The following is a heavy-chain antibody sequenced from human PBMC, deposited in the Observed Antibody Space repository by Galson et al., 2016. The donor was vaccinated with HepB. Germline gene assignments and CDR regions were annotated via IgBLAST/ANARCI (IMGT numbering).Heavy chain of an antibody. V-gene: IGHV3-23*01. CDR2: ISGSGSST. D-gene: IGHD2-15*01. J-gene: IGHJ4*02. Sequence: SLRLSCAASGFTFSSYATSWVRQAPRKGLEWVSSISGSGSSTFYADSVKGRFTISRDNSKNTLFLQMNSLRDEDTAVYYCAKDSRIWGRGSSYFGYWGQGTLVTVSS. CDR3: AKDSRIWGRGSSYFGY. CDR1: GFTFSSYA.